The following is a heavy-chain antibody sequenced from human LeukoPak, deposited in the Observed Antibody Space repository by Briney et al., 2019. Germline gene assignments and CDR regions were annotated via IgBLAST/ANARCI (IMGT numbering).Heavy chain of an antibody. CDR2: IYYSGST. CDR3: ARASWGDRGAFDI. D-gene: IGHD3-10*01. V-gene: IGHV4-31*03. Sequence: SETLSLTCTVSGGSISSGGYYWSWIRQHPGKGLEWIGYIYYSGSTYYNPSLKSRVTISVDTSKNQFSLKLSSVTAADTAVYYCARASWGDRGAFDIWGQGTMVTVPS. J-gene: IGHJ3*02. CDR1: GGSISSGGYY.